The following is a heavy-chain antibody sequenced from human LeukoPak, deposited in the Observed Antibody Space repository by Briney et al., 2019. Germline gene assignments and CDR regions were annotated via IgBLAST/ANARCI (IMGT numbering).Heavy chain of an antibody. CDR1: GGSCSGYY. CDR3: ARGSGIAAAGTLNDFDY. D-gene: IGHD6-13*01. V-gene: IGHV4-34*01. CDR2: INHSGST. Sequence: SETLSLTCAVYGGSCSGYYWSWIRQPPGKGLEWIGEINHSGSTNFNPSLKSRVTISVDTSKNQFSLKLSPVTAADTAVYYCARGSGIAAAGTLNDFDYWGQGTLVTVSS. J-gene: IGHJ4*02.